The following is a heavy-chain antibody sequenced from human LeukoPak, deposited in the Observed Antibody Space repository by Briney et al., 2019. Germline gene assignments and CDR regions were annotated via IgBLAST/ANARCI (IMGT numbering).Heavy chain of an antibody. CDR2: IYYSGST. CDR1: GGSISSYY. J-gene: IGHJ3*02. D-gene: IGHD3-22*01. CDR3: ASYYYDSSGYPKSGAFDI. V-gene: IGHV4-59*01. Sequence: SETLSLTCTVSGGSISSYYWSWIRQPPGKGLEWIGYIYYSGSTNYNPSLKSRVTISVDTSKNQFSLKLSSVTAADTAVYYCASYYYDSSGYPKSGAFDIWGQGTMGTVSS.